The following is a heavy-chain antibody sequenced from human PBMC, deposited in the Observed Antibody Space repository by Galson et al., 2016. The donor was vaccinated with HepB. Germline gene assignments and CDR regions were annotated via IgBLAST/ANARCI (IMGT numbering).Heavy chain of an antibody. CDR1: GFSISTYA. CDR3: ARGGNYGYT. V-gene: IGHV3-30*03. J-gene: IGHJ4*02. CDR2: ISYDGSYS. Sequence: SLRLSCAASGFSISTYAMHWVRQAPGKGLEWVALISYDGSYSSYADSVKGRFTISRDNSKKTLYLQMNSLRVEDTAVYYCARGGNYGYTWGLGTLVTVSS. D-gene: IGHD1-26*01.